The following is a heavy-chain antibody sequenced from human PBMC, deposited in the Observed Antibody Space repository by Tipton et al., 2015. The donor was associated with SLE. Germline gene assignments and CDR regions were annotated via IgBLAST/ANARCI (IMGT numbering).Heavy chain of an antibody. Sequence: TLSLTCTVSGGSISGYYWSWIRQPPGKGLEWIGESNPSGNTNYNPSLKSRVTIFVDMSKNQLSLKMTSVTAADSAVYFCARLSPLWFGEYNDYWGQGTLVTVTS. CDR1: GGSISGYY. V-gene: IGHV4-34*01. CDR3: ARLSPLWFGEYNDY. J-gene: IGHJ4*02. CDR2: SNPSGNT. D-gene: IGHD3-10*01.